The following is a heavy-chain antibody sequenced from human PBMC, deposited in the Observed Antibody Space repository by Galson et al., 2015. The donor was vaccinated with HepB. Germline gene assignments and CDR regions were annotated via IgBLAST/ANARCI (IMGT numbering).Heavy chain of an antibody. Sequence: ETLSLTCAVYGGSFSGYYWSWIRQPPGKGLEWIGEINHSGSTNYNPSLKSRVTISVDTSKNQFSLKLSSVTAADTAVYYCARGRGDSSGYMYYFDYWGQGTLVTVSS. CDR1: GGSFSGYY. CDR3: ARGRGDSSGYMYYFDY. CDR2: INHSGST. D-gene: IGHD3-22*01. J-gene: IGHJ4*02. V-gene: IGHV4-34*01.